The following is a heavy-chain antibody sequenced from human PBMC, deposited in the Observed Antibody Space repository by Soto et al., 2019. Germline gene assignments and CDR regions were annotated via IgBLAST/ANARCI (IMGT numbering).Heavy chain of an antibody. J-gene: IGHJ5*02. CDR2: IYYSGST. Sequence: SETLSLTCTVSGGSISSSSYYWGWIRQPPGKGLEWIGSIYYSGSTYYNPSLKSRVTISVDTSKNQFSLKLSSVTAADTAVYYCARDGIFSDGLRYFDPWGQGTLVTVSS. CDR3: ARDGIFSDGLRYFDP. D-gene: IGHD1-20*01. V-gene: IGHV4-39*07. CDR1: GGSISSSSYY.